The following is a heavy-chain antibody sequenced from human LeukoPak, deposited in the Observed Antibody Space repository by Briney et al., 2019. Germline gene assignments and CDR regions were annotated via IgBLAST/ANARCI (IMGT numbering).Heavy chain of an antibody. CDR3: VKDYLVEAQRVYYFDY. J-gene: IGHJ4*02. CDR1: GVTFSSYG. D-gene: IGHD1-26*01. Sequence: GGSLRLSCAASGVTFSSYGWHWVRQAPGKGLEWVAFTRYDESKEYYADSVKGRFTISRDNSKNTLYLQMSSLRVEDTAVYHCVKDYLVEAQRVYYFDYWGQGSLVTVSS. V-gene: IGHV3-30*02. CDR2: TRYDESKE.